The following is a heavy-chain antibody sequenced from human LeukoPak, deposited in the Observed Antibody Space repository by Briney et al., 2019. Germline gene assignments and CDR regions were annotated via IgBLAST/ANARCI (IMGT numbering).Heavy chain of an antibody. CDR3: TRELVRGVIPDWCFDL. J-gene: IGHJ2*01. Sequence: GGSLRLSCTASGFTFGDYAMSWVRQAPGKGLEWVGFIRSKAYGGTTEYAASVKGRFTISRDDSKSIAYLQMNSLKTEDTAVYYCTRELVRGVIPDWCFDLWGRGTLVTVSS. D-gene: IGHD3-10*01. V-gene: IGHV3-49*04. CDR2: IRSKAYGGTT. CDR1: GFTFGDYA.